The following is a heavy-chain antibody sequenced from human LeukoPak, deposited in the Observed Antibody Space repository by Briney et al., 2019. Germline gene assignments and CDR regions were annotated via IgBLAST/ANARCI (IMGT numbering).Heavy chain of an antibody. Sequence: PGGSLRLSCAASGFTFSSYGMHWVRQAPGKGLEWVAFIRYDGSNKYYADSVKGRFIISTDNFKNTLYLQMNTLRADDTAVYYCARGAFDWGQGTLVTVSS. CDR1: GFTFSSYG. J-gene: IGHJ4*02. CDR2: IRYDGSNK. V-gene: IGHV3-30*02. CDR3: ARGAFD.